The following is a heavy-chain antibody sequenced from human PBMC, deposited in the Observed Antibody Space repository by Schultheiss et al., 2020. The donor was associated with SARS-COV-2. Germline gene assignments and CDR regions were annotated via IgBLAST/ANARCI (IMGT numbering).Heavy chain of an antibody. Sequence: GGSLRLSCAASGFTFSSYAMSWVRQAPGKGLEWVAVIWYDGSNKYYADSVKGRFTISRDNSKNTLYLQMNSLRAEDTAVYYCARVGAARSTRYGMDVWGQGTTVTVSS. CDR3: ARVGAARSTRYGMDV. CDR2: IWYDGSNK. V-gene: IGHV3-33*08. D-gene: IGHD6-6*01. J-gene: IGHJ6*02. CDR1: GFTFSSYA.